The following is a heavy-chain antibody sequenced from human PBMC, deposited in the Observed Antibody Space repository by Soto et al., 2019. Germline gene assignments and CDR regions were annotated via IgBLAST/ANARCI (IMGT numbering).Heavy chain of an antibody. Sequence: GASVKVSCKASGGTFSSYAISWVRQAPGQRLEWMGGIIPIFATANYAQKFQGRVTITADESTSTAYMELSSLRSEDTAVYYCARGAFYYYGSGSYLNYFDYWGQGTLVTVSS. J-gene: IGHJ4*02. D-gene: IGHD3-10*01. V-gene: IGHV1-69*13. CDR2: IIPIFATA. CDR1: GGTFSSYA. CDR3: ARGAFYYYGSGSYLNYFDY.